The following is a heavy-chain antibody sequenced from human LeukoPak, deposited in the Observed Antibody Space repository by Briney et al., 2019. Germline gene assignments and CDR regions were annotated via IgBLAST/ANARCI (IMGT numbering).Heavy chain of an antibody. Sequence: GGSLRLSCAASGFTFNDYYMSWIRQAPGKGLEWVSYISSSGSTIYYADSVKGRFTISRDNAKNSLYLQMNSLRAEDTAVYYCAREGLYSSSSGGYYYMDVWGKGTTVTVSS. CDR1: GFTFNDYY. J-gene: IGHJ6*03. V-gene: IGHV3-11*01. D-gene: IGHD6-6*01. CDR3: AREGLYSSSSGGYYYMDV. CDR2: ISSSGSTI.